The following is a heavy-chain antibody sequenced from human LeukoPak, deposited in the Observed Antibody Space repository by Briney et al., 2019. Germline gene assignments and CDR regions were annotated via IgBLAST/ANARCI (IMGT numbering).Heavy chain of an antibody. J-gene: IGHJ6*03. D-gene: IGHD2-2*03. CDR2: IIPIFGTA. Sequence: ASVKVSCKASGGTFNSYAISWVRQAPGQGLEWMGGIIPIFGTANYAQKFQGRVTTTTDESTSTAYMELSSLRSEDTAVYYCARDRLDIVPSGYYYYYYMDVWGKGTTVTVSS. CDR1: GGTFNSYA. CDR3: ARDRLDIVPSGYYYYYYMDV. V-gene: IGHV1-69*05.